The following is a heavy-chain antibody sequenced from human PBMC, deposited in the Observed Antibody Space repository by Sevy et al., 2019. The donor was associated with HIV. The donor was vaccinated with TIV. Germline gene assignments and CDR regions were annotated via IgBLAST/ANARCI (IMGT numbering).Heavy chain of an antibody. D-gene: IGHD3-10*01. CDR2: IESDGSST. CDR1: GFTFSTSW. CDR3: ARGAGHTGSDAFDM. J-gene: IGHJ3*02. V-gene: IGHV3-74*01. Sequence: GGSLRLSCAASGFTFSTSWMHWVRQGPGKGLVWVSHIESDGSSTSYADSVKGRFTISRDNAKNTLYLQMNSLRVEDTAVYYCARGAGHTGSDAFDMWGQGTMVTVSS.